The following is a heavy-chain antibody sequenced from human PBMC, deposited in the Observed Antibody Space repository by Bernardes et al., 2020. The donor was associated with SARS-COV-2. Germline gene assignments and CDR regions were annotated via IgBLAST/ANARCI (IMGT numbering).Heavy chain of an antibody. CDR2: IYYSGYT. V-gene: IGHV4-59*01. CDR1: GGSISSYY. D-gene: IGHD6-13*01. Sequence: SETLSLTCTVSGGSISSYYWSWIRQPPGKGLEWIGYIYYSGYTNYNPSLKSLVTISVDTSKNQFSLKLSSVTAADTAVYYCARATEGYSSSWYLDYWGQGTLVTVSS. CDR3: ARATEGYSSSWYLDY. J-gene: IGHJ4*02.